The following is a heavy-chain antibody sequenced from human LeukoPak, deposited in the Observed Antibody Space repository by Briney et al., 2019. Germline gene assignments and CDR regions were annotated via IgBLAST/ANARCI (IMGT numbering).Heavy chain of an antibody. CDR1: GFTFSSYA. CDR2: ISYDGSNK. J-gene: IGHJ6*03. CDR3: AKDGPQYSYGSLDWYMDV. Sequence: GGSLRLSCAASGFTFSSYAMHWVRQAPGKGLEWVAVISYDGSNKYYADSVKGRFTISRDNSKNTLYLQMNSLRAEDTAVYYCAKDGPQYSYGSLDWYMDVWGKGTTVTVSS. D-gene: IGHD5-18*01. V-gene: IGHV3-30-3*01.